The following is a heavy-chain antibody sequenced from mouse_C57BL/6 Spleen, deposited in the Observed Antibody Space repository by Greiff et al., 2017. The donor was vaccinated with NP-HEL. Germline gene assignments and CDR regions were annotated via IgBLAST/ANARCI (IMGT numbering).Heavy chain of an antibody. J-gene: IGHJ2*01. D-gene: IGHD2-5*01. CDR3: ARARGYSKAYYFDY. V-gene: IGHV5-4*03. CDR2: ISDGGSYT. CDR1: GFTFSSYA. Sequence: EVKLMESGGGLVKPGGSLKLSCAASGFTFSSYAMSWVRQTPEKRLEWVATISDGGSYTYYPDNVKGRFPISRDNAKNNLYLQMSHLKSEDTAMYYCARARGYSKAYYFDYWGQGTTLTVSS.